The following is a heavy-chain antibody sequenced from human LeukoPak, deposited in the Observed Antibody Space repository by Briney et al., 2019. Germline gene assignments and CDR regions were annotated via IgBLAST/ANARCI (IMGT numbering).Heavy chain of an antibody. J-gene: IGHJ1*01. CDR2: ISGSGGST. Sequence: PGGSLRLSSAASGFTFNTYGMSWVRQAPGKGLEWVSAISGSGGSTYYTDSVKGRFTISRDNSKNTLYLQMNSLRAEDTAVYYSADALSGYYTIQHWGQGTLVTVSS. CDR1: GFTFNTYG. CDR3: ADALSGYYTIQH. V-gene: IGHV3-23*01. D-gene: IGHD3-3*01.